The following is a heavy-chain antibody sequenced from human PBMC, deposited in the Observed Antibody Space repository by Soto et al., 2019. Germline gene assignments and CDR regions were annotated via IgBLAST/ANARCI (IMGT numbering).Heavy chain of an antibody. D-gene: IGHD1-1*01. CDR1: GGSISSYY. V-gene: IGHV4-59*01. Sequence: SETLSLTCTVSGGSISSYYWSWIRQPPGKGLEWIGYIYYSGSTNYNPSLKSRVTISVDTSKNQFSLKLSSVTAADPAVYYCARSNWNDRPVGWFDPWGQGTLVTVSS. J-gene: IGHJ5*02. CDR3: ARSNWNDRPVGWFDP. CDR2: IYYSGST.